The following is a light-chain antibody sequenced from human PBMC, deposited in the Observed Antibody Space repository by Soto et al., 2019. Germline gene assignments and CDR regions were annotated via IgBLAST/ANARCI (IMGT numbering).Light chain of an antibody. Sequence: EIVLTQSPGTLSLSPGDRATLSCRASQSVTDNYLAWYQHKPGQAPRLLIYDASTRATAISDRFSGSGYGTDFPLTISSLEPEDFAVYYCQQYGTSPYAFGQGTKLEIK. CDR1: QSVTDNY. V-gene: IGKV3-20*01. CDR2: DAS. J-gene: IGKJ2*01. CDR3: QQYGTSPYA.